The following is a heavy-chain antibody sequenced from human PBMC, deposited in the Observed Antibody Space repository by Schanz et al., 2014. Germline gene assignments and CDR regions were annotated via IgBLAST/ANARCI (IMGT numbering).Heavy chain of an antibody. CDR1: GGSISSGESY. J-gene: IGHJ5*02. V-gene: IGHV4-39*01. CDR3: ARHGGYYDVLNSFDI. D-gene: IGHD3-16*01. CDR2: VYFSGTT. Sequence: QLQLQESGPGLVKPSETLSLTCTVSGGSISSGESYWGWIRQSPEGGMQYIGSVYFSGTTAYSPSLKGRVTISVDTSKTQFSLMLTSVTAADTAVYFCARHGGYYDVLNSFDIWGQGTLVTVSS.